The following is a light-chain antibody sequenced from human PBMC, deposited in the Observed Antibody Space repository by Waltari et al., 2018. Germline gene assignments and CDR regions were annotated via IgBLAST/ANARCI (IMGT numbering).Light chain of an antibody. J-gene: IGLJ2*01. CDR1: SSDVGGYNY. V-gene: IGLV2-14*01. CDR2: EVS. Sequence: QSALTQPASVSGSPGQSITISCTGTSSDVGGYNYVSWYQQHPGKAPKLMIYEVSNRPSGVSNRFSGSKSGHTASLTISGRQPEDEADYYCSSYASTITVVFGGGTKLTVL. CDR3: SSYASTITVV.